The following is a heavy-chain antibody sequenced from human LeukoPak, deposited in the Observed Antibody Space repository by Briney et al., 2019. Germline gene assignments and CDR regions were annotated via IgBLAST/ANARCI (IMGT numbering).Heavy chain of an antibody. V-gene: IGHV1-69*13. CDR3: AREPEFGVVNSVGMDV. J-gene: IGHJ6*02. CDR1: GGTFSSYA. D-gene: IGHD3-3*01. Sequence: ASVKVSCKASGGTFSSYAISWVRQAPGQGLEWMGGIIPIFGTANYAQKFQGRVTITADESTSTAYMELSSLRSEDTAVYYRAREPEFGVVNSVGMDVWGQGTTVTVSS. CDR2: IIPIFGTA.